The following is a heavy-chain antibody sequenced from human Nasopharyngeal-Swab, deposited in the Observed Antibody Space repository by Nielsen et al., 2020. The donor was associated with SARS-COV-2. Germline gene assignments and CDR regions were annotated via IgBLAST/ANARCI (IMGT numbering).Heavy chain of an antibody. V-gene: IGHV1-2*02. D-gene: IGHD3-22*01. CDR2: LNPNSGGT. CDR3: AREMGTYYYDSSGHYAFDI. J-gene: IGHJ3*02. CDR1: AYTFTGNY. Sequence: ASAQNSCKASAYTFTGNYMHCLLQAPGQGLEWLGWLNPNSGGTNYAQKFQGRVTMTRDTSISTAYMELSRLRSDDTAVYYCAREMGTYYYDSSGHYAFDIWGQGTMVTVSS.